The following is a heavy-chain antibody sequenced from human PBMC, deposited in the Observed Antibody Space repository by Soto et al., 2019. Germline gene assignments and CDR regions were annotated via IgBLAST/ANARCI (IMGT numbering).Heavy chain of an antibody. V-gene: IGHV3-21*01. CDR3: ARDYCSGGSCYGKLYYYGMDA. J-gene: IGHJ6*02. CDR2: ISSSSSYI. Sequence: LRLSCAASGFTFSSYSMNWVRQAPGKGLEWVSSISSSSSYIYYADSVKGRFTISRDNAKNSLYLQMNSLRAEDTAVHYCARDYCSGGSCYGKLYYYGMDAWAKGPRSPSP. D-gene: IGHD2-15*01. CDR1: GFTFSSYS.